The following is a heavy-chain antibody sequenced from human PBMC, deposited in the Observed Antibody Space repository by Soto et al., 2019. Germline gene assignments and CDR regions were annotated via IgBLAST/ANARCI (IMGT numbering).Heavy chain of an antibody. CDR3: AKDSGYSSLYYYYGMDV. J-gene: IGHJ6*02. Sequence: GGSLRLSCAASGFTFSSYSMNWVRQAPGKGLEWVSSISSSSSYIYYADSVKGRFTISRDNSKNTLYLQMNSLRAEDTAVYYCAKDSGYSSLYYYYGMDVWGQGTTVTVSS. CDR2: ISSSSSYI. V-gene: IGHV3-21*01. D-gene: IGHD6-13*01. CDR1: GFTFSSYS.